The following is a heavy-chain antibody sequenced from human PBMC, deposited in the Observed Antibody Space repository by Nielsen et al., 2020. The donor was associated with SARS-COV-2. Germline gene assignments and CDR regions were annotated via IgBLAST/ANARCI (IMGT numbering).Heavy chain of an antibody. V-gene: IGHV4-34*01. CDR1: GGSFSGYY. J-gene: IGHJ4*02. Sequence: SETLSLTCAVYGGSFSGYYWSWIRQPPGKGLEWIGEINHSGSTNYNPSLKRRVTISVDTSKNQFSLKLSSVTAADTAVYYCARDFDGSGLVDYWGQGTLVTVSS. CDR3: ARDFDGSGLVDY. CDR2: INHSGST. D-gene: IGHD3-10*01.